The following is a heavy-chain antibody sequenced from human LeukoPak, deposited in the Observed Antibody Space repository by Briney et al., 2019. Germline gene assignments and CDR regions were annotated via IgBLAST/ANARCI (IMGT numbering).Heavy chain of an antibody. Sequence: PSKTLSLTCAVYRTSFNDYYWSWIRHSPTKGLEWIGEVNPSGSAKYNPSLKSRVTISADESKNQFFLRLSPVAAADSGVYYCARERASNNHDNWFDPWGQGTQVTVSS. CDR2: VNPSGSA. CDR3: ARERASNNHDNWFDP. CDR1: RTSFNDYY. V-gene: IGHV4-34*01. J-gene: IGHJ5*02.